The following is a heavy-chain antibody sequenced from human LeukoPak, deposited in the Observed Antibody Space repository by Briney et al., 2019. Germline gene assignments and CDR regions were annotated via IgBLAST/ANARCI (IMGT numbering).Heavy chain of an antibody. CDR2: ISGSGGST. Sequence: PGGSLRLSCAASGFTFSSYAMSWVRQAPGKGLEWVSAISGSGGSTYYADSVKGRFTISRDNAKNSLYLQMNSLRAEDTAVYYCARDKPPMALTYYYYGMDVWGQGTTVTVSS. J-gene: IGHJ6*02. CDR3: ARDKPPMALTYYYYGMDV. D-gene: IGHD4/OR15-4a*01. V-gene: IGHV3-23*01. CDR1: GFTFSSYA.